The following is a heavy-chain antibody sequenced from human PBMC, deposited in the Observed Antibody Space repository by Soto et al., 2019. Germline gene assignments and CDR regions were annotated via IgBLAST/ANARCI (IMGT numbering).Heavy chain of an antibody. CDR1: GFTFSSYS. V-gene: IGHV3-21*01. Sequence: GGSLRLSCAASGFTFSSYSMNWVRQAPGKGLEWVSSISSSSSYIYYADSVKGRFTISRDNAKNSLYLKMNSLRAEDTAVYYCARDGYGDYKSFFHYMDVWGKGTTVTVSS. CDR3: ARDGYGDYKSFFHYMDV. J-gene: IGHJ6*03. CDR2: ISSSSSYI. D-gene: IGHD4-17*01.